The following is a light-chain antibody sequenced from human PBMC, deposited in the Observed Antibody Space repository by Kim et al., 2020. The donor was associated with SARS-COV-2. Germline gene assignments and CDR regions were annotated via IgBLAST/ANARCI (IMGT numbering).Light chain of an antibody. CDR3: QQRSNV. CDR2: DAS. CDR1: QSVSSY. J-gene: IGKJ4*01. V-gene: IGKV3-11*01. Sequence: PLALTPGERATLSCRASQSVSSYLAWYQQKPGQAPRLLIFDASTRATGIPARFSGGGSGTDFTLTISSLEPEDFAVYYCQQRSNVFGGGTKVDIK.